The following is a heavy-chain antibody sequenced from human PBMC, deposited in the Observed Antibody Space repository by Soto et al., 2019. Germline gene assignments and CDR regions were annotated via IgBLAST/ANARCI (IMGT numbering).Heavy chain of an antibody. V-gene: IGHV1-3*01. CDR1: GYTFTSYA. CDR2: INAGNGNT. CDR3: ARARITIFGVVTAMDV. Sequence: GASVKVSCKASGYTFTSYAMHWVRQAPGQRLEWMGWINAGNGNTKYSQKFQGRVTITRDTSASTAYMELSSLRSEDTAVYYCARARITIFGVVTAMDVWGQVTTVTVSS. J-gene: IGHJ6*02. D-gene: IGHD3-3*01.